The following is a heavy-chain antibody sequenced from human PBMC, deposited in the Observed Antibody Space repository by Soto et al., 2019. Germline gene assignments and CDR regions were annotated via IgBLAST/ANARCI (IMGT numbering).Heavy chain of an antibody. V-gene: IGHV2-5*01. CDR3: AHHAVRRQRGGGTWFDP. Sequence: QITLKESGPTLVNPTQTLTLTCTFSGFSLSTSGVGVGWIRQPPGKALEWLALIYWNDDKRYSPSLKSRLTITKDTTKNQVVLTMTNMDPVDTATYYCAHHAVRRQRGGGTWFDPWGQGTLVAVSS. J-gene: IGHJ5*02. CDR1: GFSLSTSGVG. CDR2: IYWNDDK. D-gene: IGHD3-10*02.